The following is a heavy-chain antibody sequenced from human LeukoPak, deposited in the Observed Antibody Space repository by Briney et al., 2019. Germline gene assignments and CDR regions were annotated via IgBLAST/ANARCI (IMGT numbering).Heavy chain of an antibody. J-gene: IGHJ3*02. CDR1: GFTFSSSA. CDR3: ARFHYYDSSHDDAFDI. Sequence: GSLRLSCAASGFTFSSSAMSWVRQVPGKGLEWVSGISASGGSTSYADSVRGRFTISRDNAKNSLYLQMNSLRAEDTAVYYCARFHYYDSSHDDAFDIWGQGTMVTVSS. CDR2: ISASGGST. V-gene: IGHV3-23*01. D-gene: IGHD3-22*01.